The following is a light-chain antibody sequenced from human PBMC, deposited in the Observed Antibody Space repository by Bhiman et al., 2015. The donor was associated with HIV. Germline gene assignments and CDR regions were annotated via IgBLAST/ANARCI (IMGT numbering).Light chain of an antibody. CDR3: GTWDTSLSAGGV. CDR2: DVT. Sequence: QSALTQPASVSGSPGQSITISCTGTSSDVGGYNYVSWYQQHPGKAPKLMIYDVTKRPSGIPDRFSGSKSGTSATLGITGLQTGDEADYYCGTWDTSLSAGGVFGTGTKVTVL. V-gene: IGLV2-14*01. CDR1: SSDVGGYNY. J-gene: IGLJ1*01.